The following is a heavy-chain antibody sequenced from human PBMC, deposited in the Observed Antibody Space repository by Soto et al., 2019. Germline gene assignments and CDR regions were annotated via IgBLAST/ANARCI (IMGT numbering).Heavy chain of an antibody. Sequence: QVTLKESGPVLVKPTETLTLTCTVSGFSLSNARMSVSWIRQPPGKALEWLAHIFSNDAKSYSASLKNRLTISKDTSKSQVVLIMTKMDPVDTATYYCARIRGWGWLGPNDYWGQGTLVTVSS. CDR3: ARIRGWGWLGPNDY. CDR2: IFSNDAK. CDR1: GFSLSNARMS. V-gene: IGHV2-26*01. D-gene: IGHD3-10*01. J-gene: IGHJ4*02.